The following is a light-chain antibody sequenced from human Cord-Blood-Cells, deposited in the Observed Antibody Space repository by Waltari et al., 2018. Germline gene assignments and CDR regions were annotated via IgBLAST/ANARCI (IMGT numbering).Light chain of an antibody. CDR1: KLGDKY. Sequence: SYELTQPPSVSVSPGQTASLPCSGDKLGDKYACWYQQKPGQSPVLVIYQDSKRPSGIPERVSDSSSGNTATLTISGTQAMEEADYYCRAWDSSTVVFGGGTKLTVL. CDR3: RAWDSSTVV. CDR2: QDS. J-gene: IGLJ2*01. V-gene: IGLV3-1*01.